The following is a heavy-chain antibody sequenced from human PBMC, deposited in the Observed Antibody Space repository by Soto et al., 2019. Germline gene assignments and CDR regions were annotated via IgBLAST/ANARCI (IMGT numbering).Heavy chain of an antibody. D-gene: IGHD1-1*01. CDR2: IYATGST. J-gene: IGHJ5*02. CDR3: VRDGTKNLRDRFDP. Sequence: PSETLSLTCNVSCASLSGYYWSWIRQPPGKGLEWVGRIYATGSTDYNPSLKSRITMSVDMSKKQFSLTLRSVTAADTAIYYCVRDGTKNLRDRFDPWGRGILVTVS. CDR1: CASLSGYY. V-gene: IGHV4-4*07.